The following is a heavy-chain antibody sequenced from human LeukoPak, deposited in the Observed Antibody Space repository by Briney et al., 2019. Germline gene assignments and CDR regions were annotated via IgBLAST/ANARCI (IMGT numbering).Heavy chain of an antibody. CDR2: ISAYNGNT. CDR3: ARVELWFGEFYNWFDP. V-gene: IGHV1-18*01. CDR1: GYTFTSYG. Sequence: GASVKVSCKASGYTFTSYGISWVRQAPGQGLEWMGWISAYNGNTNYAQKLQGRVAMTTDTSTSTAYMELRSLRSDDTAVYYCARVELWFGEFYNWFDPWGQGTLVTVSS. J-gene: IGHJ5*02. D-gene: IGHD3-10*01.